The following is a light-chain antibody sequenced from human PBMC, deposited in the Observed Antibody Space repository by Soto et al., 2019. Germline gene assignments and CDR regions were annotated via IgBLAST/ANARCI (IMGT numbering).Light chain of an antibody. CDR1: QSVIRNY. J-gene: IGKJ2*01. CDR3: QKYDTAPSN. CDR2: GAS. V-gene: IGKV3-20*01. Sequence: PGEGATLSCRSSQSVIRNYLAWYQKKPGQAPRLLIYGASSRATGIPDRFSGSGSGTDFALTISRLEPEDFAVYYCQKYDTAPSNFGQGTKLEI.